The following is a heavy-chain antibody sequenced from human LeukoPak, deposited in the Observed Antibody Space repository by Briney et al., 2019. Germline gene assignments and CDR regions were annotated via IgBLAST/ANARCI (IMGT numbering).Heavy chain of an antibody. D-gene: IGHD6-6*01. CDR1: GFTFSSYS. CDR2: ISSSSSYI. Sequence: GGSLRLSCAASGFTFSSYSMNWVRQAPGKGLEWVSSISSSSSYIYYADSVKGRFTISRDNAKNSLYLQMNSLRAEDTAVYYCARGFSSSFVWFDSWGQGTLVTVSS. J-gene: IGHJ5*01. V-gene: IGHV3-21*01. CDR3: ARGFSSSFVWFDS.